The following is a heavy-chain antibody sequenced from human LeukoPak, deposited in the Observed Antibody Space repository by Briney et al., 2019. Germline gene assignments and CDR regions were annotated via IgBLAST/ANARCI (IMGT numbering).Heavy chain of an antibody. J-gene: IGHJ3*02. CDR3: ARSYYYDSSGYAFDI. V-gene: IGHV3-74*01. Sequence: GGSLRLSCAASGFTFSSYWMHWVRQAPGKGLVWVSRINSDGSGTSYADSVKGRFTISRDNAKNTLYLQMNSLRAEDTAVYYCARSYYYDSSGYAFDIWGQGTMVTVSS. CDR1: GFTFSSYW. D-gene: IGHD3-22*01. CDR2: INSDGSGT.